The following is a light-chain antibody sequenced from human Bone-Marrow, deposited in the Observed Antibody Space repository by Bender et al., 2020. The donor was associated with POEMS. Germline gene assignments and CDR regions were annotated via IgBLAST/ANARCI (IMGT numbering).Light chain of an antibody. CDR1: NIGIKS. J-gene: IGLJ3*02. Sequence: YVLTQPSSVSVAPGQTATISCGGSNIGIKSVHWYQQRPGQAPLLVIYDDSDRPSGIPERFSGSNSGDTATLTISRVEAGDEADFYCQVWDSTGDQVVFGGGTKLTVL. V-gene: IGLV3-21*02. CDR2: DDS. CDR3: QVWDSTGDQVV.